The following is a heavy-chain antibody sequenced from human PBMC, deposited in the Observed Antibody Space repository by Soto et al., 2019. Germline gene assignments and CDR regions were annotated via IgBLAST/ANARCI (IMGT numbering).Heavy chain of an antibody. D-gene: IGHD6-19*01. Sequence: PSETLSLTCTVSGGSISSYYWSWIRQPPGKGLEWIGCIYYSGSTNYNPSLKSRVTISVDTSKNQFSLKLSSVTAADTAVYYCARIAVAGTDYWGQGTLVTVSS. CDR3: ARIAVAGTDY. CDR1: GGSISSYY. V-gene: IGHV4-59*01. CDR2: IYYSGST. J-gene: IGHJ4*02.